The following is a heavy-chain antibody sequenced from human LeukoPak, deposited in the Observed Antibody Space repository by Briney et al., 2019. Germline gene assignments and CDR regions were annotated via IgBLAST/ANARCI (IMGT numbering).Heavy chain of an antibody. CDR2: IYSGGST. J-gene: IGHJ4*02. Sequence: GGSLRLSCAASGFTVSSNYMTWVRQAPGKGLEWVSIIYSGGSTYYADSVKGRFTISRDNSKNTLYLQMNSLRAEDTAAYYCATSLQRWLQVNYWGQGALVTVSS. CDR1: GFTVSSNY. V-gene: IGHV3-66*01. D-gene: IGHD5-24*01. CDR3: ATSLQRWLQVNY.